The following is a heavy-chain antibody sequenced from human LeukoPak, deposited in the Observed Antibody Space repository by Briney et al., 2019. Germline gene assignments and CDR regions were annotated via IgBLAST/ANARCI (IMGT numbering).Heavy chain of an antibody. CDR3: ARGSQPLYLSSCGYYYYYYMDV. CDR1: GGTFSSYA. J-gene: IGHJ6*03. D-gene: IGHD6-13*01. CDR2: IIPIFGTA. Sequence: ASVKVSCKASGGTFSSYAISWVRQAPGQGLEWMGRIIPIFGTANYAQKFQGRGTITTDESTSTAYMELSSLSSEDTAVYYCARGSQPLYLSSCGYYYYYYMDVWGKGTTVTVSS. V-gene: IGHV1-69*05.